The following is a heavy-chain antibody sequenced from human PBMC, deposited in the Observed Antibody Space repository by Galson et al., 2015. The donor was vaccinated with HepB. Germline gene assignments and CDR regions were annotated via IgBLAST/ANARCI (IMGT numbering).Heavy chain of an antibody. D-gene: IGHD6-6*01. J-gene: IGHJ6*03. Sequence: SLRLSCAASGFTFSDHGMHWVRQAPAKGLEWVAVVSHDGSIESYGDSVKGRFTISRDNSKNALYLQMNSLSVHDTAVYYCAKDPYSRPSHYYYHMDVWGKGTTVIVSS. CDR3: AKDPYSRPSHYYYHMDV. CDR2: VSHDGSIE. V-gene: IGHV3-30*18. CDR1: GFTFSDHG.